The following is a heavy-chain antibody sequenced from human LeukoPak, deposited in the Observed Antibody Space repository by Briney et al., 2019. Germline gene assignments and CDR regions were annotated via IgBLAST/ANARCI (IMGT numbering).Heavy chain of an antibody. CDR1: GGSISSYY. D-gene: IGHD6-13*01. CDR3: ARAAQGSSWYNWFDP. Sequence: PSETLSLTCTVSGGSISSYYWSWIRQPPGKGLEWIGYIYYSGSTNYNPSLKSRVTRSVDTSKNQFSLKLSSVTAADTAVYYCARAAQGSSWYNWFDPWGQGTLVTVSS. V-gene: IGHV4-59*01. CDR2: IYYSGST. J-gene: IGHJ5*02.